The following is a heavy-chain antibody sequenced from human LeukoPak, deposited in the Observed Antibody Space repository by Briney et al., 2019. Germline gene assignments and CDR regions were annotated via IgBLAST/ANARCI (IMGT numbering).Heavy chain of an antibody. J-gene: IGHJ4*02. D-gene: IGHD3-22*01. Sequence: GGSLRLSCAASRFTFSDYSMNWVRQAPGKGLEWVSYISSSGSTIYYADSVKGRFTISRDNAKNSLYLQMNSLRAEDTAVYYCASLDYGSSGYYSGGFWYWGQGTLVTVSS. CDR2: ISSSGSTI. CDR1: RFTFSDYS. CDR3: ASLDYGSSGYYSGGFWY. V-gene: IGHV3-48*04.